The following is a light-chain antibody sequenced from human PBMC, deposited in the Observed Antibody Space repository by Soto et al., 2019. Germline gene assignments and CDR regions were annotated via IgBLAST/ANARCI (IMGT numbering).Light chain of an antibody. V-gene: IGKV3-20*01. J-gene: IGKJ2*01. CDR2: GAS. CDR3: QQYGGSPFT. CDR1: QSIFNNY. Sequence: EIVLTQSPGTLSLSPRERATLSCRASQSIFNNYLAWYQQKPGQAPRLLVYGASFRATGIPDRFSGSGSGTDFTLTISRLEPEVFAVYYCQQYGGSPFTFGRGTRLEI.